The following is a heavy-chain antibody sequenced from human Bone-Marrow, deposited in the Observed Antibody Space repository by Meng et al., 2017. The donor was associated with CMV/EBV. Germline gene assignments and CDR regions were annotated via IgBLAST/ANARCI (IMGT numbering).Heavy chain of an antibody. V-gene: IGHV3-23*01. J-gene: IGHJ4*02. D-gene: IGHD6-13*01. CDR2: ISGSGGST. Sequence: AGLPFSSYAMSLVRQAPGKGLEWVSGISGSGGSTYYEDSVKGRFTISRDNSKNTLSLQMSSLRAEDTAVYYCASRHRYSSSWNFDYWGQGTLVTVSS. CDR1: GLPFSSYA. CDR3: ASRHRYSSSWNFDY.